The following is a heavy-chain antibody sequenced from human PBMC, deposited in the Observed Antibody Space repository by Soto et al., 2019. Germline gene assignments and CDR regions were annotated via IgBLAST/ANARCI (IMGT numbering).Heavy chain of an antibody. CDR1: GYTFTSYG. CDR3: ARDMGSGSYYNPYWGGWFDP. J-gene: IGHJ5*02. Sequence: QVQLVQSGAEVKKPGASVKVSCKASGYTFTSYGISWVRQAPGQGLEWMGWISAYNGNTNYAQKLQGRVTMTTDTSPSTAYMELRSLRSDDTAVYYCARDMGSGSYYNPYWGGWFDPWGQGTLVTVSS. CDR2: ISAYNGNT. V-gene: IGHV1-18*04. D-gene: IGHD3-10*01.